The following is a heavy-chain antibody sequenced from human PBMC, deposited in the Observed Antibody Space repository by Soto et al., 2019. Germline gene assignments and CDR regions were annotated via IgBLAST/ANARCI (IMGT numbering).Heavy chain of an antibody. V-gene: IGHV1-8*01. CDR3: ARWGQNPSAGHKFDY. CDR2: MNPNSGNT. D-gene: IGHD6-13*01. Sequence: QVQLVQSGAEVKKPGASVKVSCKTSGYTFTSYDINWERQATGQGLEWMGWMNPNSGNTGYAEKLQGRVSMTRNTSISTAYMELSSLRSEDSAVYYCARWGQNPSAGHKFDYWGQRTLVTVSS. J-gene: IGHJ4*02. CDR1: GYTFTSYD.